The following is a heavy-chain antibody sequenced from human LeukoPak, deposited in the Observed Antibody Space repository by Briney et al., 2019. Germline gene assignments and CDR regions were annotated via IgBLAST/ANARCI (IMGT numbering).Heavy chain of an antibody. Sequence: GGSLRLSCAASGFTFSSYAMHWVRQAPGKGLEWVAVISYDGSSKYYADSVKGRFTISRDNSKNTLYLQMNSLRAEDTAVYYCARDLSPYYDSSGYLIWGQGTLVTVSS. D-gene: IGHD3-22*01. CDR2: ISYDGSSK. J-gene: IGHJ4*02. CDR1: GFTFSSYA. CDR3: ARDLSPYYDSSGYLI. V-gene: IGHV3-30-3*01.